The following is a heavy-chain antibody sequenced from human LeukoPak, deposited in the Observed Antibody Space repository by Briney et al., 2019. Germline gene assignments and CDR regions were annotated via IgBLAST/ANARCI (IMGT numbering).Heavy chain of an antibody. D-gene: IGHD2-2*01. CDR2: INPNSGGT. CDR3: ARMDCSSTSCYRYYYGMDV. V-gene: IGHV1-2*02. CDR1: GYTFTDYY. J-gene: IGHJ6*02. Sequence: ASVKVSCKASGYTFTDYYIHWVRQGPGQGLGWVGWINPNSGGTDYVQKFQGRVTMTRDTSISTAYMELSRLSYDDTAVYYCARMDCSSTSCYRYYYGMDVWGQGTTVTVSS.